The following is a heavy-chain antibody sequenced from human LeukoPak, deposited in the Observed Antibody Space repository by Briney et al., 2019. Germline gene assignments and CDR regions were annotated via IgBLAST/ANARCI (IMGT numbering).Heavy chain of an antibody. J-gene: IGHJ6*02. D-gene: IGHD3-22*01. CDR3: ARDRYYYDSSGYFRGSSYYYYGMDV. CDR1: GFTFSSYA. Sequence: PGGSLRLSCAASGFTFSSYAMSWVRQAPGTGLEWVSAISGSGGSTYYADSVKGRFTISRDNSKNTLYLQMNSLRAEDTAVYYCARDRYYYDSSGYFRGSSYYYYGMDVWGQGTTVTVSS. CDR2: ISGSGGST. V-gene: IGHV3-23*01.